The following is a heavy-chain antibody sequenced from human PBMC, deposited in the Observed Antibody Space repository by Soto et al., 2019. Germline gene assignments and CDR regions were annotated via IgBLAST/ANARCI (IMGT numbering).Heavy chain of an antibody. CDR2: ISGSGGST. CDR3: EKEGPDIVVVPASCMDV. CDR1: GFTFSSYA. Sequence: GGSLRLSCAASGFTFSSYAMSWVRQAPGKGLEWVSAISGSGGSTYYADSVKGRFTISRDNSKNTLYLQMNSLRAEDTAVYYCEKEGPDIVVVPASCMDVWGQGTTVTVSS. V-gene: IGHV3-23*01. D-gene: IGHD2-2*01. J-gene: IGHJ6*02.